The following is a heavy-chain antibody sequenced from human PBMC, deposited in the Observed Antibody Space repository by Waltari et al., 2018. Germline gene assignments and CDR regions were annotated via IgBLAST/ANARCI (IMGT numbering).Heavy chain of an antibody. Sequence: QLQLQESGPGLVKPSETLSLTCTVSGGSISSSSYYWGWVRKPPGKGLEWIGSIYYSGSTYYNPSLKSRVTISVDTSKNQFSLKLSSVTAADTAVYYCARDGYLVLGETVGIDVWGQGTTVTVSS. CDR1: GGSISSSSYY. CDR2: IYYSGST. D-gene: IGHD2-8*02. V-gene: IGHV4-39*07. CDR3: ARDGYLVLGETVGIDV. J-gene: IGHJ6*02.